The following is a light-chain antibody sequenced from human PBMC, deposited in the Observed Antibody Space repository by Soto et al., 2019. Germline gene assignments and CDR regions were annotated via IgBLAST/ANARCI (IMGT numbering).Light chain of an antibody. CDR2: KAS. CDR3: QQCNNYPWT. CDR1: QSISSW. Sequence: DIQMTQSPSTLSASVGDRVTITCRASQSISSWLAWYQQKPGKAPKLLIYKASSLESGVPSRFRGSGSGTEFTLTISSRQPDDFANYYCQQCNNYPWTFGQGTRVEIK. V-gene: IGKV1-5*03. J-gene: IGKJ1*01.